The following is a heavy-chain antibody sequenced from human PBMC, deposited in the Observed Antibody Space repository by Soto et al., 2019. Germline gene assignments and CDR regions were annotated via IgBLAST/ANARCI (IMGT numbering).Heavy chain of an antibody. CDR3: AKHYSGSYCFES. V-gene: IGHV3-7*05. Sequence: PGGSLRLSCAASGFTFSSFWMAWVRQAPGKGLEWLANIREDGGRTYYLDSVKGRFTISRDNSKNTFFLQMNSLRAEDTALYYCAKHYSGSYCFESWGQGTLVTVSS. D-gene: IGHD5-12*01. CDR2: IREDGGRT. CDR1: GFTFSSFW. J-gene: IGHJ4*02.